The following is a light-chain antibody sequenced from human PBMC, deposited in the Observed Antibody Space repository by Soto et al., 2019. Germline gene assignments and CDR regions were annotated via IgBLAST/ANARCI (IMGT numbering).Light chain of an antibody. J-gene: IGKJ1*01. V-gene: IGKV3-15*01. CDR3: QQYNNWQRT. Sequence: EIVMTHSPATLSVSPGERATLSCRASQSVSSNLAWYQQKHGQAPRLLIYGASTRATGIPARFSGSGSGTELTLTISSLQSEDFAVYYCQQYNNWQRTVGQGTKVDIK. CDR1: QSVSSN. CDR2: GAS.